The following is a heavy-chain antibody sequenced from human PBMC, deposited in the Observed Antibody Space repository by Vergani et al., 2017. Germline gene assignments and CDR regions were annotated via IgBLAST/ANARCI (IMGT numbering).Heavy chain of an antibody. CDR1: GFTFTTYA. D-gene: IGHD3-3*01. CDR2: ISGSAYYT. V-gene: IGHV3-23*01. Sequence: EVQLLESGGGLVQPGGSLRLSCAGSGFTFTTYAMSWVRQAPGKGLEWVSTISGSAYYTYYADSVKGRFTISRDNSKNTLYLHMNSLRAEDTAIYYCAKEGYDFWSGYVPVPDYWGQGTLVTVSS. CDR3: AKEGYDFWSGYVPVPDY. J-gene: IGHJ4*02.